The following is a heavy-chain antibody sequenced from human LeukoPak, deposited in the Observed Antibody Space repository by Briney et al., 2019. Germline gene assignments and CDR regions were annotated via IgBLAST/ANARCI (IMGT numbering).Heavy chain of an antibody. CDR1: GYTFTSYD. CDR3: AKHSRGSFRGASAFDC. V-gene: IGHV1-8*03. D-gene: IGHD1-26*01. J-gene: IGHJ4*02. Sequence: GASVKVSCKASGYTFTSYDINWVRQATGQGLEWMGWMNPNSGNTGYAQKFQGRVTITRNTSISTAYMELSSLRSEDTAAYYCAKHSRGSFRGASAFDCWGQGTVVTVSS. CDR2: MNPNSGNT.